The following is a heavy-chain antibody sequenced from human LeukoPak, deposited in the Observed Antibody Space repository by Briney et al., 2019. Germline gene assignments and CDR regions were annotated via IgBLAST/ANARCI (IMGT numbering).Heavy chain of an antibody. J-gene: IGHJ4*01. CDR3: AGRTVVPGTLEF. D-gene: IGHD6-19*01. V-gene: IGHV3-23*01. CDR2: ISSSGATT. CDR1: GITFASSS. Sequence: GGSVRLFCAASGITFASSSMSWVRHAPGRGLEWVAGISSSGATTYYADSLKGRFTISRDNSKNTLYLQMNSLRAEDTAVYYCAGRTVVPGTLEFWGQGILVTVSS.